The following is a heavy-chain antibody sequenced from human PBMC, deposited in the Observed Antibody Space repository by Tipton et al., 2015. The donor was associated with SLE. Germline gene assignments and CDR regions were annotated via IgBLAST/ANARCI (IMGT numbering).Heavy chain of an antibody. Sequence: SLRLSCAASGFTFSSYGMHWVRQAPGKGLEWVAVIWYDGSNKYYADSVKGRFTISRDNSKNTLYLQMNSLRAEDTAVYYCARLLSSGWYGEYFQHWGQGTLVTVSS. J-gene: IGHJ1*01. CDR1: GFTFSSYG. V-gene: IGHV3-33*01. CDR3: ARLLSSGWYGEYFQH. D-gene: IGHD6-19*01. CDR2: IWYDGSNK.